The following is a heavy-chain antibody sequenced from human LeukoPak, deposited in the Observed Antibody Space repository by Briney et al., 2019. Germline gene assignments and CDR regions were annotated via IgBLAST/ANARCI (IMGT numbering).Heavy chain of an antibody. Sequence: GGSLRLSCVGSGFTFSNYWMHWVRQAPGKGPVWVSRINTDGTTTDYADCVRGRFTISRDNAKNTVYLQMNGLRADDTALYYCAKDLTWNTADYWGQGTLVTVSS. CDR1: GFTFSNYW. V-gene: IGHV3-74*01. J-gene: IGHJ4*02. CDR3: AKDLTWNTADY. CDR2: INTDGTTT. D-gene: IGHD1/OR15-1a*01.